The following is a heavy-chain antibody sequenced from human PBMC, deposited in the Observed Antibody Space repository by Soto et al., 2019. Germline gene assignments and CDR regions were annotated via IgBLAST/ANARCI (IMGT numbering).Heavy chain of an antibody. V-gene: IGHV1-8*02. CDR1: GYDFTAYD. J-gene: IGHJ6*02. D-gene: IGHD6-13*01. CDR3: GRGPSPRAPAGGTPYYYAMDV. Sequence: QVQLVQTGAEVKQSGASVKVSCKASGYDFTAYDINWVRQASGQGLEWMGWMNPINGATGSARRFQGRVSMTRNTATGTAHLELTSLRSDDSAVYYCGRGPSPRAPAGGTPYYYAMDVWGQGNTVTDSS. CDR2: MNPINGAT.